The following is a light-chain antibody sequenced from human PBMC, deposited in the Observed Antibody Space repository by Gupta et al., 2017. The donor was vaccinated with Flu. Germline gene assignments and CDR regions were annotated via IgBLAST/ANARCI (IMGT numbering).Light chain of an antibody. CDR1: QGISSY. J-gene: IGKJ2*01. CDR2: TAS. Sequence: IQLTQSPSFLSASVRDRVTITCRASQGISSYLAWYQQKPGKAPKLLIYTASTLQSGVPSRFSGSGSGTEFTLTISSLQPEDLATYYWQHRETFGQGTKLEIK. V-gene: IGKV1-9*01. CDR3: QHRET.